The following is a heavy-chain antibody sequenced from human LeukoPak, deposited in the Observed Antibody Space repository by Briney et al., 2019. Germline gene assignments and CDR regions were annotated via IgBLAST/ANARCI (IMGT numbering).Heavy chain of an antibody. J-gene: IGHJ3*02. V-gene: IGHV3-20*04. CDR2: IDWSGGRT. CDR3: ASIPQRYCSSTSCLRRAFDI. CDR1: GFTIDDHG. D-gene: IGHD2-2*01. Sequence: GGSLRLSCAASGFTIDDHGMSWVRQAPGKGLEWVSGIDWSGGRTGYADSVKGRFTISRDNAKNSLYLQMNSLRAEDTAVYYCASIPQRYCSSTSCLRRAFDIWGQGTMVTVSS.